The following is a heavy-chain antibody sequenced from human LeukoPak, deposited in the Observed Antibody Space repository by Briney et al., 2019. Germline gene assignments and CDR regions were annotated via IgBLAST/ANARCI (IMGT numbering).Heavy chain of an antibody. Sequence: ASVKVSCKATGGTFSSHASSWVRQAPGQGLEWMGGIIPNFGTTNYAQNFQGRVTITADESTGIVYMELSSLRSEDTAVYYCARKVTVTGNVGWFDPWGQGTLVTVSS. D-gene: IGHD6-19*01. CDR1: GGTFSSHA. CDR2: IIPNFGTT. J-gene: IGHJ5*02. CDR3: ARKVTVTGNVGWFDP. V-gene: IGHV1-69*13.